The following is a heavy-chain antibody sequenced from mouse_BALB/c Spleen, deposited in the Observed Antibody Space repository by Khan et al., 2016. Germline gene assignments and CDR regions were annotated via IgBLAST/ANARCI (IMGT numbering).Heavy chain of an antibody. CDR3: ARDGLYCFYAIDY. CDR1: GYSITSNHA. D-gene: IGHD2-3*01. Sequence: EVQLQESGPGLVKPSQSLSLTCTVTGYSITSNHAWNWIRQLPGNKLEWMAYISYSGSTGYNPSLNSRISITRDTSKNQFFLQLSSVTTEDTATYYCARDGLYCFYAIDYWGQGTFVTVSS. V-gene: IGHV3-2*02. CDR2: ISYSGST. J-gene: IGHJ4*01.